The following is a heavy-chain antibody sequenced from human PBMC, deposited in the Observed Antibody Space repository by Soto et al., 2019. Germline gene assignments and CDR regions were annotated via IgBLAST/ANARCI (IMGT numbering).Heavy chain of an antibody. CDR3: ARPLSSGWAGADY. CDR1: GYTFSGYW. Sequence: PGASLKISCKGSGYTFSGYWIGWVRQMPGKGLEWMGIIYPGDSDTRYSPSFQGQVTMSVDKSINTAYLQWSSLKPSDTATYYCARPLSSGWAGADYWGQGTLVTVSS. J-gene: IGHJ4*02. D-gene: IGHD6-19*01. CDR2: IYPGDSDT. V-gene: IGHV5-51*01.